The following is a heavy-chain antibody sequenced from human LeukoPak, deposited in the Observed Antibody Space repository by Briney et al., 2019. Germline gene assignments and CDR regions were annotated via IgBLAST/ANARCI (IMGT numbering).Heavy chain of an antibody. V-gene: IGHV3-11*06. J-gene: IGHJ4*02. CDR1: GFTFSDYY. Sequence: GGSLRLPCAASGFTFSDYYMSWIRQAPGKGLEWVSYISSSSSYTNYADSVKGRFTISRDNTKNSLYLQMNSLRAEDTAVYYCARVGLIGDYVDYWGQGTLVTVSS. D-gene: IGHD4-17*01. CDR3: ARVGLIGDYVDY. CDR2: ISSSSSYT.